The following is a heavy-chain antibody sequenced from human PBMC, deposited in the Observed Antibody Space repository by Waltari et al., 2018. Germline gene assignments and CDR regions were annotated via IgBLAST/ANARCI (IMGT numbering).Heavy chain of an antibody. V-gene: IGHV1-69*02. CDR3: ARPSSIAATDAFDI. CDR2: IIPILGIA. Sequence: QFQLVQSGAEVKKPGSSVKVSCKASGGTFSSYTIRWVRQAPGQGLEGMGRIIPILGIANYAQKFQGRVTITADKSTSTAYMELSSLRSEDTAVYYCARPSSIAATDAFDIWGQGTMVTVSS. CDR1: GGTFSSYT. D-gene: IGHD6-6*01. J-gene: IGHJ3*02.